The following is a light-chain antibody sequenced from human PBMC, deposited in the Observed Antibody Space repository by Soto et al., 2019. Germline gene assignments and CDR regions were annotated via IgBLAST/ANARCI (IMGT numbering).Light chain of an antibody. J-gene: IGLJ1*01. CDR1: SSDVGGYTY. Sequence: QSALTQPSSVSWSPRQSITISCTGASSDVGGYTYVSWYKQHPGKAPKLIIYEVNNQPSGVSHRFSGSKSGYTASLTISGLQAEDEADYYCSSYTSSSTLYVFGAGTKLTVL. CDR2: EVN. CDR3: SSYTSSSTLYV. V-gene: IGLV2-14*01.